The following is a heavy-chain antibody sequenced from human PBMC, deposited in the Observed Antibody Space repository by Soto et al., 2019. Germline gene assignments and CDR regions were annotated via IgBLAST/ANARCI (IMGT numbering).Heavy chain of an antibody. CDR2: IYYHGNT. CDR1: GGPITSRTYS. D-gene: IGHD1-26*01. J-gene: IGHJ5*01. CDR3: ARLIGNSWLDS. Sequence: PSETLSLTCAVSGGPITSRTYSWGWIRQPPGKTLEWIGTIYYHGNTYSNPSLKSRISINPDTSNNQVSLQLNSVTPDDTAVYYCARLIGNSWLDSWGQGTLVTVSS. V-gene: IGHV4-39*01.